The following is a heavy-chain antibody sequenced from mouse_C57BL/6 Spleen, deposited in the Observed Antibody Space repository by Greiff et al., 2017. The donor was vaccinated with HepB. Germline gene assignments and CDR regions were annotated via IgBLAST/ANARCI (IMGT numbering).Heavy chain of an antibody. CDR3: ARDRDPYDGLFAY. CDR2: ISYDGSN. J-gene: IGHJ3*01. D-gene: IGHD2-3*01. CDR1: GYSITSGYY. V-gene: IGHV3-6*01. Sequence: EVQLQQSGPGLVKPSQSLSLTCSVTGYSITSGYYWNWIRQFPGNKLEWMGYISYDGSNNYNPSLKNRISITRDTSKNQFFLKLNSVTTEDTATYYCARDRDPYDGLFAYWGQGTLVTVSA.